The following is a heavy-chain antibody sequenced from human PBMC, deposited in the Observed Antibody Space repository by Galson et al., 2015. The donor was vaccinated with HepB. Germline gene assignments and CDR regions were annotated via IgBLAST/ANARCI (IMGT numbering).Heavy chain of an antibody. CDR1: GGTFSSYA. CDR3: ARTTRTETIFGVVITPYLFDY. V-gene: IGHV1-69*04. J-gene: IGHJ4*02. Sequence: SVKVSCKASGGTFSSYAISWVRQAPGQGLEWMGRIIPILGIANYAQKFQGRVTITADKSTSTAYMELSSLRSEDTAVYYCARTTRTETIFGVVITPYLFDYWGQGTLVTVSS. CDR2: IIPILGIA. D-gene: IGHD3-3*01.